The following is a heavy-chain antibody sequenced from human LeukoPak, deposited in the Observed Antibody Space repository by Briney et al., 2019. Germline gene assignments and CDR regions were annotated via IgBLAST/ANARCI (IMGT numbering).Heavy chain of an antibody. CDR3: AATHDLKMIVMSQGAFDV. V-gene: IGHV1-8*01. CDR1: GYTFTSYD. D-gene: IGHD3-22*01. CDR2: MNPNSGNT. Sequence: ASMKVSSKASGYTFTSYDINWERQATGQGLEWMGWMNPNSGNTGYAQKFQGRVTMTRNTSISTAYMELSSLRSEDTAVYYCAATHDLKMIVMSQGAFDVWGHGTMVIVSS. J-gene: IGHJ3*01.